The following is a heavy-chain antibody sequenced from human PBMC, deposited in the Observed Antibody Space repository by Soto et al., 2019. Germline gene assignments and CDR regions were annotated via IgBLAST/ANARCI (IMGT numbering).Heavy chain of an antibody. Sequence: HPGGSLRLSCAASGFTFSSYWMHWVRQSPGKGLVWVSQIDSDGRSTTYADTVKGRFTVSRDNAKNKLFLQMNSLRAEDTAVYYCVRDYDSSGFYSGHWGQGTRVTVSS. D-gene: IGHD3-22*01. V-gene: IGHV3-74*03. CDR1: GFTFSSYW. CDR3: VRDYDSSGFYSGH. CDR2: IDSDGRST. J-gene: IGHJ4*02.